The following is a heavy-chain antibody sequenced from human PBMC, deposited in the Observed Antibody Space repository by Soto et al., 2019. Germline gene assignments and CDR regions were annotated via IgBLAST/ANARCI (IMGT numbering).Heavy chain of an antibody. V-gene: IGHV1-18*01. CDR2: MSNYNAAT. J-gene: IGHJ4*02. D-gene: IGHD6-19*01. CDR1: GYTLTSYA. Sequence: VQLVQSGAEVKKPGASVKVSCKSSGYTLTSYAIVWVRQAPGQGLEWMGWMSNYNAATYYAQKFQGRVTMTTDTSTGTAYMELRSLKSDDTAVYYCAREATGLYSSAFSWYFDYWGQGTLVTVSS. CDR3: AREATGLYSSAFSWYFDY.